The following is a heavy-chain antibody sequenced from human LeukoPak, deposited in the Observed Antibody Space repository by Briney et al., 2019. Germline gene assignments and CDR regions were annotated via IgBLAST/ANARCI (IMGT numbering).Heavy chain of an antibody. CDR2: ISASGGTT. D-gene: IGHD3-16*01. CDR1: RFTFSIYA. J-gene: IGHJ4*02. Sequence: PGGSLRLSCAASRFTFSIYAMSWVRQGSGKGLEWVSAISASGGTTYYSDSVKGRFTISRDNSKNTLYLQMNSLRAEDTAVYYCARGKGGTMITFGGVNVFDYWGQGTLVTVSS. V-gene: IGHV3-23*01. CDR3: ARGKGGTMITFGGVNVFDY.